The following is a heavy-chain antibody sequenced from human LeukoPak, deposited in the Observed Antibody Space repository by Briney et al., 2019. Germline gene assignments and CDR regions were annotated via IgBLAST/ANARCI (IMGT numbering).Heavy chain of an antibody. Sequence: GGSLRLSCATSGFTFSNYWMSWVRRAPGKGLEWVANIKQDGSDKYYVDSVKGRFTISRDNAKNTLYLQMNSLRAEDTAVYYCARGDSMVRGVIVYYYMDVWGKGTTVTVSS. CDR1: GFTFSNYW. CDR2: IKQDGSDK. D-gene: IGHD3-10*01. CDR3: ARGDSMVRGVIVYYYMDV. V-gene: IGHV3-7*01. J-gene: IGHJ6*03.